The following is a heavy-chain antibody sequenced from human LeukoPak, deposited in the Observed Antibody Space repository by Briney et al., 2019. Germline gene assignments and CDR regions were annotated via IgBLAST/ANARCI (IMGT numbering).Heavy chain of an antibody. Sequence: GGSLRLSCAASGFTFSSYWMHWVRQAPGKGLVWVSRINSDGSSTSYADSVKGRFTISRDNAKNTLYLQMNSLRAEDTAVYYCARDTITGYSYGLSTSPDYWGQGTLVTVSS. D-gene: IGHD5-18*01. CDR3: ARDTITGYSYGLSTSPDY. CDR1: GFTFSSYW. V-gene: IGHV3-74*01. CDR2: INSDGSST. J-gene: IGHJ4*02.